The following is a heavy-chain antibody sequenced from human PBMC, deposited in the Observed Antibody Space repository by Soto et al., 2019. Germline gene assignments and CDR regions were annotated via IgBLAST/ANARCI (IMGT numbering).Heavy chain of an antibody. V-gene: IGHV2-5*02. CDR2: IYWDEDK. J-gene: IGHJ6*02. CDR3: AHIDSYYYSLDG. CDR1: GFSLRTSVVG. D-gene: IGHD3-3*01. Sequence: SGPTLVNPTQTLTLTCTFSGFSLRTSVVGVGWILHPPGKSLEWLALIYWDEDKRYSPSLKSRLTITKATSKNQVVLTMTNMDPVETATHYCAHIDSYYYSLDGSGQGTTVTVSS.